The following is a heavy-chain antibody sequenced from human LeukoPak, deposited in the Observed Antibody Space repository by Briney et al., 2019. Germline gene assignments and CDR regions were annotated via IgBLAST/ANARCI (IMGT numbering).Heavy chain of an antibody. CDR1: GFTFDDYA. Sequence: PGRSLRPSCAASGFTFDDYAMHWVRQAPGKGLEWVSGISWNSGSIGYADSVKGRFTISRDNAKNSLYLQMNSLRAEDTALYYCAKDKEWELLPGWFDPWGQGTLVTVSS. V-gene: IGHV3-9*01. CDR3: AKDKEWELLPGWFDP. D-gene: IGHD1-26*01. CDR2: ISWNSGSI. J-gene: IGHJ5*02.